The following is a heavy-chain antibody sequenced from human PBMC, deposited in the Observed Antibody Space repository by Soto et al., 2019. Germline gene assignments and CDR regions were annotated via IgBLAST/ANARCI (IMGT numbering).Heavy chain of an antibody. J-gene: IGHJ4*02. D-gene: IGHD4-17*01. CDR3: AADVGGYIYGLARQ. Sequence: SVKGSCKAFGGTCGNSAINWVRRAPGQGLEWMGGIIPIFGTTNPAQKFQGRVTITGDEHTRTAYMELRRLRPAATAVYYCAADVGGYIYGLARQWGPGTLVPVSS. V-gene: IGHV1-69*13. CDR2: IIPIFGTT. CDR1: GGTCGNSA.